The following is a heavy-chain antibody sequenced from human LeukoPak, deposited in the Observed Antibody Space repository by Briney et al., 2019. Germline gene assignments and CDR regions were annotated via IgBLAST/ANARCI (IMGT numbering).Heavy chain of an antibody. V-gene: IGHV1-18*01. Sequence: GASVKVSCKASGFTFTSHGFSWVRQAPGQGLEWMAWISAYNGNTGHAQKFQERVTMTTDTSTSTVYMELRTLRSDDTAVYYCVRWLCSSGWPPPLGYWGPGTLVTVSS. CDR3: VRWLCSSGWPPPLGY. D-gene: IGHD6-25*01. CDR2: ISAYNGNT. CDR1: GFTFTSHG. J-gene: IGHJ4*02.